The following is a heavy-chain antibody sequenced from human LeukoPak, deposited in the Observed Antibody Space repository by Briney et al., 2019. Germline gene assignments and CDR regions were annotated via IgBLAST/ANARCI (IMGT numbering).Heavy chain of an antibody. D-gene: IGHD1-26*01. CDR1: EFTVSSDY. CDR2: IYSGGST. V-gene: IGHV3-66*02. Sequence: GGSLRLSCAASEFTVSSDYMSWVRQAPGKGLEWVSIIYSGGSTYYADSVKGRFTISRDNSKNTLYLQMNSLRAEDTAVYYCATGGSGYSGSFAFDYWGQGTLVTVSS. J-gene: IGHJ4*02. CDR3: ATGGSGYSGSFAFDY.